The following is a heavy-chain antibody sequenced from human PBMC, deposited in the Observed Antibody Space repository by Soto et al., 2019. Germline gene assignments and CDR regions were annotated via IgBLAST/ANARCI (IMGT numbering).Heavy chain of an antibody. CDR3: VTRRIHQGDY. D-gene: IGHD5-18*01. CDR2: IWDDGSNK. J-gene: IGHJ4*02. V-gene: IGHV3-33*01. CDR1: GFTFSSYG. Sequence: PGGSLRLSCAASGFTFSSYGMQWVRQAPGKGLEWVAIIWDDGSNKYYADSVKGRFTISRDNSKNTVDLQMNSLRVEDTAVYFCVTRRIHQGDYWGQGILVTVSS.